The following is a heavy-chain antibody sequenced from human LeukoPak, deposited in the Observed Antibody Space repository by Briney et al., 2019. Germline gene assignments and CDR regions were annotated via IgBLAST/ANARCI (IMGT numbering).Heavy chain of an antibody. V-gene: IGHV3-23*01. CDR3: AKERDNYPNNWFDP. D-gene: IGHD5-24*01. CDR2: ISNRGSET. Sequence: GGSLRLSCAASGFTFSAYAMSWVRQAPGQGLEWVSAISNRGSETYYAESVKGRFTISRDNSKNTLYLQMKSLRADDTAVYYCAKERDNYPNNWFDPWGQGTLVTVSS. CDR1: GFTFSAYA. J-gene: IGHJ5*02.